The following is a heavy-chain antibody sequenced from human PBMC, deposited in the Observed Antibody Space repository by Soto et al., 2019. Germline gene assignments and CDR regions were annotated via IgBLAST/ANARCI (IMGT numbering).Heavy chain of an antibody. V-gene: IGHV3-74*01. J-gene: IGHJ4*02. CDR3: ATAGSYRFDH. CDR1: GFTFSNYW. D-gene: IGHD3-10*01. CDR2: INPDATTI. Sequence: PGGSLRLSCATSGFTFSNYWIHWVRQAPGEGLVWVSRINPDATTINYADSVKGRFTVSRDNAKNTLYLQMNSLRAEDTAVYYCATAGSYRFDHCGQGTLVTVSS.